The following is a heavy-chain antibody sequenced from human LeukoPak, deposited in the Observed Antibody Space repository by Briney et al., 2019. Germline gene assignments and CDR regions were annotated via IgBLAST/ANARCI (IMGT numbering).Heavy chain of an antibody. CDR3: ARAEKPNWGNYYYYCMDV. V-gene: IGHV1-18*01. D-gene: IGHD7-27*01. CDR1: GYTFTSSG. J-gene: IGHJ6*03. CDR2: ISANNGNI. Sequence: ASVKVCCKASGYTFTSSGISWVRQAPGQGLEWMRWISANNGNINYAQKLQGRVTMTTDASTSTAYMELRRLRSDDTAAYYCARAEKPNWGNYYYYCMDVWGKGTTVIVSS.